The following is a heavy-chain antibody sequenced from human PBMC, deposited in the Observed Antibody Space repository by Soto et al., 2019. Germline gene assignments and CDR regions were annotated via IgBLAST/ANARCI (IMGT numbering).Heavy chain of an antibody. CDR3: ASKTDDSSGYIRGDYFDY. Sequence: GGSLRLSCAASGFTFSSYGMHWVRQAPGKGLEWVAVIWYDGNNKYYGDSVKGRFTISRDNSKNTLYLQMNSLRAEDTAVYYCASKTDDSSGYIRGDYFDYWGQGALVTVSS. J-gene: IGHJ4*02. D-gene: IGHD3-22*01. CDR2: IWYDGNNK. CDR1: GFTFSSYG. V-gene: IGHV3-33*01.